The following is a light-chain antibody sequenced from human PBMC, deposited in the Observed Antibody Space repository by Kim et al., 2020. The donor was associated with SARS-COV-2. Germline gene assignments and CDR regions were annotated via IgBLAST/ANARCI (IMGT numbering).Light chain of an antibody. Sequence: DIQMTQSPSTLSVSVGDRVTITCRASQSIGTWLAWYQRKPGKAPRLLIYEASNLDSGVPSRFSGSGSGTEFTLTISSLQTDDFATYYCQQYNRSPGLTFGGGTKLEI. V-gene: IGKV1-5*03. J-gene: IGKJ4*01. CDR1: QSIGTW. CDR2: EAS. CDR3: QQYNRSPGLT.